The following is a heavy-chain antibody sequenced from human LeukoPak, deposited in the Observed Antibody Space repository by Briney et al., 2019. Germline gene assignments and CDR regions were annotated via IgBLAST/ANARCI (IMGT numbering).Heavy chain of an antibody. Sequence: ASVKVSCKASGYTFTSYAMRWVRQAPGQRLEWMGWINAGNGNTKYSQKFQGRVTITRDTSASTAYMELSSLRSEDTAVYYCARGLRYFDWSTDTLPTGYWGQGTLVTVSS. J-gene: IGHJ4*02. CDR1: GYTFTSYA. CDR3: ARGLRYFDWSTDTLPTGY. D-gene: IGHD3-9*01. CDR2: INAGNGNT. V-gene: IGHV1-3*01.